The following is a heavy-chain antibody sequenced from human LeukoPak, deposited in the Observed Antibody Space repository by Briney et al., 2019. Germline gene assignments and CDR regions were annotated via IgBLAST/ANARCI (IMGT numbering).Heavy chain of an antibody. CDR2: INPNSGGT. D-gene: IGHD2/OR15-2a*01. V-gene: IGHV1-2*02. J-gene: IGHJ3*02. Sequence: ASVKVSCKASGYTFTSYGISWVRQAPGQGLEWMGWINPNSGGTNYAQKFQGRVTMTRDTSISTAYMELSRLRSDDTAVYYCARVRTFAFDIWGQGTMVTVSS. CDR1: GYTFTSYG. CDR3: ARVRTFAFDI.